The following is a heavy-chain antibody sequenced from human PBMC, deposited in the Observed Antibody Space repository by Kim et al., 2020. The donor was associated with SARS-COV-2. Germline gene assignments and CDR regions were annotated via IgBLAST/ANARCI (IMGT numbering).Heavy chain of an antibody. CDR2: IYSGGTK. J-gene: IGHJ4*02. Sequence: GGSLRLSCAVSGITVTTNYMNWVRQAPGKGLEWVSTIYSGGTKYYADSVKSRFTISRDTSKNTLYLQMNSMRAEDTAVYYCAREPYCRTWLDYWGPGTLVTVSS. CDR1: GITVTTNY. D-gene: IGHD6-19*01. CDR3: AREPYCRTWLDY. V-gene: IGHV3-66*01.